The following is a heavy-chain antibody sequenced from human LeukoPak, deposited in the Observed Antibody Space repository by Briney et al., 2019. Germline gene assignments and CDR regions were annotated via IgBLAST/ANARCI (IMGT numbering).Heavy chain of an antibody. J-gene: IGHJ5*02. D-gene: IGHD3-9*01. CDR3: ARASTSGYRDWLDP. CDR1: GYTFTGYY. V-gene: IGHV1-2*02. CDR2: VNPNSGGT. Sequence: ASVKVSCKASGYTFTGYYMHWVRQAPGQGLEWMGWVNPNSGGTNYAQKFQGRVTMTRDTSISTAYMELSRLRSDDTAVYYCARASTSGYRDWLDPWGQGTLVTVSS.